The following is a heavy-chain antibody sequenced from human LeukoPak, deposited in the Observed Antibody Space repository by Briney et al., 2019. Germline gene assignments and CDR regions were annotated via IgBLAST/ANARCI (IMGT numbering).Heavy chain of an antibody. CDR3: ARWTVIRFGELLYPIPFDY. J-gene: IGHJ4*02. D-gene: IGHD3-10*01. CDR1: GYTFTGYY. V-gene: IGHV1-2*02. CDR2: INPNSGGT. Sequence: ASVKVSCKASGYTFTGYYMHWVRQAPGQGLEWMGWINPNSGGTNYAQKFQGRVTMTRDTSISTAYMELSRLRSDDTAVYYCARWTVIRFGELLYPIPFDYWGQGTLVTVSS.